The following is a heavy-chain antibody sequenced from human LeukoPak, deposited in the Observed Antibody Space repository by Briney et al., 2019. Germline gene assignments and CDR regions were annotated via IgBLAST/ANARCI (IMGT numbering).Heavy chain of an antibody. CDR2: ISGRGDLT. CDR1: GITFSNYA. J-gene: IGHJ4*02. V-gene: IGHV3-23*01. Sequence: GGSLRLSCAASGITFSNYAMGWVRRAPGKGLGWVSIISGRGDLTDYADFVKGRFTISRDNSKNTVSLQMKSLRAEDTAVNYCARRDFYDRSGYYYFYYFDDWGQGTLVTVSS. D-gene: IGHD3-22*01. CDR3: ARRDFYDRSGYYYFYYFDD.